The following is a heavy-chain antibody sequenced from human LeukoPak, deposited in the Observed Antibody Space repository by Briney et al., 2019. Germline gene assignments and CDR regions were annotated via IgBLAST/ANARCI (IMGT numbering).Heavy chain of an antibody. CDR1: GFTFSSYG. D-gene: IGHD5-24*01. V-gene: IGHV4-34*01. CDR3: TRGTDAYKGGNY. Sequence: LRLSCAASGFTFSSYGMHWVRQPPGKGLEWIGEIHYTGSINYSPSLKSRVTISVDTSKNQFSLRLSAVTAADTAVYYCTRGTDAYKGGNYWGQGTLVTVSS. J-gene: IGHJ4*02. CDR2: IHYTGSI.